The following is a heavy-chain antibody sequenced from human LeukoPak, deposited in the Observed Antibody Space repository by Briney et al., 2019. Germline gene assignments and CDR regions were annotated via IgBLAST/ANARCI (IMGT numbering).Heavy chain of an antibody. CDR1: GFIFSNYD. CDR3: AKSVRGVLGNAFDI. V-gene: IGHV3-23*01. D-gene: IGHD3-10*01. CDR2: IGGSGDNI. J-gene: IGHJ3*02. Sequence: GGSLRLSCAASGFIFSNYDMGWVRQAPGKGLEWVSTIGGSGDNIHYADSVKGRFTLSRDNSKNTLYLQMNSLRAEDTAVYYCAKSVRGVLGNAFDIWGQGTMVTVSS.